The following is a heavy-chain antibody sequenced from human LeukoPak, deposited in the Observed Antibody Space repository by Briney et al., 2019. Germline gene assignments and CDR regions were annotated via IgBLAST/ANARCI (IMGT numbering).Heavy chain of an antibody. CDR2: ISGTGSAR. V-gene: IGHV3-23*01. J-gene: IGHJ4*02. CDR1: GFAFTTFA. D-gene: IGHD3-9*01. CDR3: ARGFDSSNLLPGHRLFDF. Sequence: GGSLRLSCELSGFAFTTFALSWVRQAPGKGLEWVSSISGTGSARYYAASVRGRFTVSRNNSVNMVFLQMDSLRAEDTAVYFCARGFDSSNLLPGHRLFDFWGQGTLVTVSS.